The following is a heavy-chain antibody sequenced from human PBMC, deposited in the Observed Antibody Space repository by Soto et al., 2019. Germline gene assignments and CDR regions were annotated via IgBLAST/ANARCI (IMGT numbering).Heavy chain of an antibody. CDR3: ARGVYGSGNYYTGPSAFDI. Sequence: QVQLEQSGAEVKKPGSSVKVSCKASGGTLRDHGVAWLRQAPGQGLEWMGGTIPVFNTAKYAQKFQGRVTVTADKFTNIAYMELSSLRSEDTAFYFCARGVYGSGNYYTGPSAFDIWSQGTMVIVSS. CDR2: TIPVFNTA. J-gene: IGHJ3*02. CDR1: GGTLRDHG. V-gene: IGHV1-69*06. D-gene: IGHD3-10*01.